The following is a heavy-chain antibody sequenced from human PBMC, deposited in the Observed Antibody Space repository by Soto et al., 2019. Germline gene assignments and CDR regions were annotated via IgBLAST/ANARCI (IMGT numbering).Heavy chain of an antibody. Sequence: GASVKVSCKAPADTFTSYYIHWVRQAPGHGLEWMGIINPNGGSTRFAQTFQGRITMTTDTSTSTVYMELRSDDTAVYYCAANWNFGLNFWGQGTLVTVSS. D-gene: IGHD1-1*01. J-gene: IGHJ4*02. CDR1: ADTFTSYY. CDR3: AANWNFGLNF. CDR2: INPNGGST. V-gene: IGHV1-46*01.